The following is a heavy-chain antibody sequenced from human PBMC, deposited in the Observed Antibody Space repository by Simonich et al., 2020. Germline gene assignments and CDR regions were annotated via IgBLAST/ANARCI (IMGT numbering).Heavy chain of an antibody. V-gene: IGHV4-34*01. Sequence: QVQLQQWGAGLLKPSETLSLTCAVYGGSFSGDYWSWIRQPPGKGLEWIGEIKHSGCTNSNPSLKSRVTISVDTSKNQFSLKLSSVTAADTAVYYCARHLQLGPFDYWGQGTLVTVSS. CDR3: ARHLQLGPFDY. CDR2: IKHSGCT. D-gene: IGHD1-1*01. J-gene: IGHJ4*02. CDR1: GGSFSGDY.